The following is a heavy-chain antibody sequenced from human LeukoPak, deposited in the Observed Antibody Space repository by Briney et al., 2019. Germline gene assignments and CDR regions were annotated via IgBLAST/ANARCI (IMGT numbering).Heavy chain of an antibody. CDR2: ISHDGSNK. CDR1: GFTFSSYG. V-gene: IGHV3-30*03. CDR3: ASQTGTTPR. D-gene: IGHD1-7*01. Sequence: PGGSLRLSCAASGFTFSSYGMHWVRQAPGKGLEWVAVISHDGSNKYYADSVKGRFSISRDNSKNTLYLQMNSLRVEDTAVYYCASQTGTTPRWGQRTLVTVSS. J-gene: IGHJ4*02.